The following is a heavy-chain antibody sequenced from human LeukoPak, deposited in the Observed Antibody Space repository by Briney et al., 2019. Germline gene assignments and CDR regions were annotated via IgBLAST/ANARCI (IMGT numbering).Heavy chain of an antibody. Sequence: PGGSLRLSCATSGFTFTNYAMNWVRQAPGEGLEWVSAVTGPGDTTYYADPVKGRFFMSREDSKTTVYLQMNSLRAEDTAIYYCAKGAEIDLWGQGTLVTVSS. V-gene: IGHV3-23*01. CDR3: AKGAEIDL. D-gene: IGHD3-16*01. J-gene: IGHJ5*02. CDR2: VTGPGDTT. CDR1: GFTFTNYA.